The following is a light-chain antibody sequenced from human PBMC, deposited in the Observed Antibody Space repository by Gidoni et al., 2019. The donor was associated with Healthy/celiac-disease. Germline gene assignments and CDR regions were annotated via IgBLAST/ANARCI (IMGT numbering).Light chain of an antibody. CDR3: NSRDSSGNHLGV. Sequence: SSELTQDPAVSVALGQTVRITCQGDSRRSYYASWYQQKPAQATVLVIYGKNNRPSGIPDRFSGSSSGNTASLTITGAQAEDEADYYCNSRDSSGNHLGVFGGGTKLTVL. CDR2: GKN. V-gene: IGLV3-19*01. CDR1: SRRSYY. J-gene: IGLJ2*01.